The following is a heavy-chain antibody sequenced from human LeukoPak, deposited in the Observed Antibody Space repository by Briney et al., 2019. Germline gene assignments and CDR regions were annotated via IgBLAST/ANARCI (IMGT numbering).Heavy chain of an antibody. D-gene: IGHD3-10*01. J-gene: IGHJ5*02. Sequence: GESLKISCKGSGYSFTRYWIGWVRQMPGKGLECMAIIYPGDSNTRYSPSFQGQVTISADKSIGTAYLQWSSLKASDTAMYYCARVMVRGAFNWFDPWGQGTLVTVSS. CDR2: IYPGDSNT. CDR3: ARVMVRGAFNWFDP. V-gene: IGHV5-51*01. CDR1: GYSFTRYW.